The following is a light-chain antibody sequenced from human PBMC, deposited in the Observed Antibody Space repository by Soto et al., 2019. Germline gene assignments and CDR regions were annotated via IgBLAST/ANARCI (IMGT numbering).Light chain of an antibody. CDR2: DVS. CDR3: TSYSSSSTPRL. CDR1: RSDIGGYSF. V-gene: IGLV2-14*03. J-gene: IGLJ3*02. Sequence: QSALTQPTSVSGSPGQSITISCTGTRSDIGGYSFVSWYQQHPDKAPKLMIFDVSKRPSGVSNRFSGSKSGNTASLTISGLQAEDEADYYCTSYSSSSTPRLFGGGTKLTVL.